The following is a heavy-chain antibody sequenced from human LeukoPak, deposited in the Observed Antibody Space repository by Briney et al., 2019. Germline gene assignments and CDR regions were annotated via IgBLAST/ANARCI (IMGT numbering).Heavy chain of an antibody. CDR3: ARVEYSSGWYGDY. CDR1: GGSFSGYY. V-gene: IGHV4-34*01. J-gene: IGHJ4*02. D-gene: IGHD6-19*01. CDR2: INHSGST. Sequence: SETLSLTCAVYGGSFSGYYWSWIRQPPGKGLEWIGEINHSGSTNYNPSLKSRVTISVDTSKNQFSLKLSSVTAADTAVYYCARVEYSSGWYGDYWGQGTLVTVSS.